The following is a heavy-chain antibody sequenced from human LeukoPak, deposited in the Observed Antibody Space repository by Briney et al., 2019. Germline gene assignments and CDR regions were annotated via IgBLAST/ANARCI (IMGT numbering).Heavy chain of an antibody. D-gene: IGHD1-20*01. CDR1: GYTFTGYY. V-gene: IGHV1-2*02. CDR2: INPNSGGT. J-gene: IGHJ5*02. Sequence: ASVKVSCKAAGYTFTGYYMHWVRQAPGQGLEWMGWINPNSGGTNYAQKFQGRVTMTRDTSISTAYMELSRLGSDDTAAYYCARDSGTYNSIGWFDPWGQGTLVTVSS. CDR3: ARDSGTYNSIGWFDP.